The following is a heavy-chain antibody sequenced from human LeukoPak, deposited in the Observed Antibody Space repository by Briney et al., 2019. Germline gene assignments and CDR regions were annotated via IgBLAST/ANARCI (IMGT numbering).Heavy chain of an antibody. CDR2: ISSSSYI. D-gene: IGHD3-3*01. CDR3: ARDYAIFGVVVGTDY. Sequence: PGGSLRLSCAASGFTFSSYSMNWVRQAPGKGLEWVSSISSSSYIYYADSVKGRFTISRDNAKNSLYLQMNSLRAEDTAVYYCARDYAIFGVVVGTDYWGQGTLVTVSS. V-gene: IGHV3-21*01. J-gene: IGHJ4*02. CDR1: GFTFSSYS.